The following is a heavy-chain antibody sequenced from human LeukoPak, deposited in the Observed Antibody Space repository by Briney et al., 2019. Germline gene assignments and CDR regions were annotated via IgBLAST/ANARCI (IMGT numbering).Heavy chain of an antibody. CDR3: ARDLLLWWRWGYFDY. Sequence: GGSLRLSCAASGFTFSSYSMNWVRQAPGKGLEWVSSISSSSSYIYYADSVKGRFTISRDNAKNSLYLQMNSLRAEDTAVYYCARDLLLWWRWGYFDYWGQGTLVTVSS. CDR1: GFTFSSYS. V-gene: IGHV3-21*01. J-gene: IGHJ4*02. D-gene: IGHD2-21*01. CDR2: ISSSSSYI.